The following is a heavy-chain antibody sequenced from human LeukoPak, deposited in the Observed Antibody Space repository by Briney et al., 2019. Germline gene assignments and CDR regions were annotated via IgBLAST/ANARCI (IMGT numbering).Heavy chain of an antibody. V-gene: IGHV3-48*02. CDR1: GFTFSSYS. Sequence: GGSLRLSCAASGFTFSSYSMNWVRQAPGKGLEWISYISGSTTKFYVDSVKGRFTISRDNAKNSLYLQMNSLRDEDTAVYYCVRDVGYAFDIWGQGTMVTVSS. J-gene: IGHJ3*02. D-gene: IGHD1-26*01. CDR3: VRDVGYAFDI. CDR2: ISGSTTK.